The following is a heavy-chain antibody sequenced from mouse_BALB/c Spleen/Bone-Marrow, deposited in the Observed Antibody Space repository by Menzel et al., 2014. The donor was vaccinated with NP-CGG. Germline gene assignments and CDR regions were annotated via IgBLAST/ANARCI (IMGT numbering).Heavy chain of an antibody. J-gene: IGHJ2*01. CDR2: IWSGGST. Sequence: VQLQQSGPGLVQPSQSLSITCTVSGFSFPNYGVHWVRQSPGKGLGWLGVIWSGGSTDYNAAFISRLSISKDNSKSQVFFKMNSLQVNDTAIYYCARNPVGRNYFDYWGQGTTLTVSS. CDR1: GFSFPNYG. V-gene: IGHV2-2*02. CDR3: ARNPVGRNYFDY. D-gene: IGHD4-1*01.